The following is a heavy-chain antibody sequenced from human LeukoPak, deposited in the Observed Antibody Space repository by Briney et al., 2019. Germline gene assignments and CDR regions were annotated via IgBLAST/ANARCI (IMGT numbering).Heavy chain of an antibody. CDR2: INHSGSA. V-gene: IGHV4-34*01. Sequence: KTSETLSLTCAVYGGSLSGSYWSWIRQPPGRGLEWIAEINHSGSANYNPSLKSRVTISVDTSKNQFSLKLSSVTAADTAVYYCARNLYYAAFDIWGQGTMVTVSS. D-gene: IGHD2-8*01. J-gene: IGHJ3*02. CDR3: ARNLYYAAFDI. CDR1: GGSLSGSY.